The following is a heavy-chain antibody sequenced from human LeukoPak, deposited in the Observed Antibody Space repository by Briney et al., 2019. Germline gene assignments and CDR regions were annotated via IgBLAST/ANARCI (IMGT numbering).Heavy chain of an antibody. CDR2: IYTSGST. CDR3: ARDTVTYYGSGSYYQHYYYMDV. CDR1: GGSISSYY. Sequence: SETLSLTCTVSGGSISSYYWSWIRQPAGKGLEWIGRIYTSGSTNYNPSLKSRVTMSVDTSKNQFSLKLSSVTAADTAVYYCARDTVTYYGSGSYYQHYYYMDVWGKGTTVTIS. D-gene: IGHD3-10*01. J-gene: IGHJ6*03. V-gene: IGHV4-4*07.